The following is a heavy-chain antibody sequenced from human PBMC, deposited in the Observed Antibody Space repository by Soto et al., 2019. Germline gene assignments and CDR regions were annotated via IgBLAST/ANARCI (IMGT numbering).Heavy chain of an antibody. CDR1: GYTFITKD. CDR2: MKPSTGDS. J-gene: IGHJ5*02. Sequence: QVQLVQSGAEVKKPGASVKVSCKASGYTFITKDINWVRQASGQGLERMGWMKPSTGDSGSDPDFQGRITSTGDTATSTAYMELSSVKFEDTAVYYCARGDPAAGFDLWGQGSLVTVSS. D-gene: IGHD6-13*01. CDR3: ARGDPAAGFDL. V-gene: IGHV1-8*01.